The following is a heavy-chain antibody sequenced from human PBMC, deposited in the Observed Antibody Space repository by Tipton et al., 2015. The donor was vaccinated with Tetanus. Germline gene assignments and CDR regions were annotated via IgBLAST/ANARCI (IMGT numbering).Heavy chain of an antibody. CDR3: ARDGSYGGVLMWVY. D-gene: IGHD4-23*01. Sequence: SLRLSCAASEFSFDGYGMHWVRQAPGRGLEWVSGISWDGSSTGYADSVKGRFTISRDNGKNTLYLQMDSLRAEDTAFYYCARDGSYGGVLMWVYWGQGDQFTVS. CDR1: EFSFDGYG. V-gene: IGHV3-9*01. J-gene: IGHJ4*02. CDR2: ISWDGSST.